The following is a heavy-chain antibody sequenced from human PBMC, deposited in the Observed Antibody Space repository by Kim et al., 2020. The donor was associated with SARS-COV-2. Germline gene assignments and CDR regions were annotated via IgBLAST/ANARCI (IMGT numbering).Heavy chain of an antibody. D-gene: IGHD4-17*01. Sequence: YYADSVKGRFTISRDNSKNTLYLQMNSLRAEDTAVYYCAKAVGDYRDFDYWGQGTLVTVSS. J-gene: IGHJ4*02. CDR3: AKAVGDYRDFDY. V-gene: IGHV3-23*03.